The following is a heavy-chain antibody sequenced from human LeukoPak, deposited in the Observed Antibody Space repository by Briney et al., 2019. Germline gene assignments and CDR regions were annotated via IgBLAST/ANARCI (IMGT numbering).Heavy chain of an antibody. CDR1: GYTFTGYY. CDR3: ARANNGGNDFWSGYYHYYYYYYMDV. Sequence: ASVKVSCKASGYTFTGYYMHWVRQAPGQGLEWMGWINPNSGGTNYAQKFQGRVTMTRDTSISTAYMELSRLRSDDTAVYYCARANNGGNDFWSGYYHYYYYYYMDVWGKGTTVTVSS. D-gene: IGHD3-3*01. V-gene: IGHV1-2*02. J-gene: IGHJ6*03. CDR2: INPNSGGT.